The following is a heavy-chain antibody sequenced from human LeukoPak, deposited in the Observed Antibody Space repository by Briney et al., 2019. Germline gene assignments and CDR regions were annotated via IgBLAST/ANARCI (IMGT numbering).Heavy chain of an antibody. CDR2: INPNSGGT. D-gene: IGHD2-8*01. Sequence: GASVKVSCKASGYTFTGYYMHWVRQAPGQGLEWMGWINPNSGGTNYAQKFQGRVTMTRDTSISTAYMELSRLRSDDTAVYYCAREEVMLRPSEDYWGQGTLFTVSS. CDR3: AREEVMLRPSEDY. V-gene: IGHV1-2*02. J-gene: IGHJ4*02. CDR1: GYTFTGYY.